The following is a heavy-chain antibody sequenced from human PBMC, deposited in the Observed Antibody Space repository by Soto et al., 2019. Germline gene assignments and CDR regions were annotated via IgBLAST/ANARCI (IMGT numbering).Heavy chain of an antibody. CDR2: IRNQSYQETT. CDR3: SGAESPDTAYYYVSGGNPPVGY. V-gene: IGHV3-49*04. J-gene: IGHJ4*02. Sequence: GGSLRLSCTGSGFPFDDFAINWVRQAPGKGPECVGLIRNQSYQETTEYAAAVKGRFTISRDTSNGIAYLQMNSLNIEDSAVYYCSGAESPDTAYYYVSGGNPPVGYWGQGTVVTVSS. CDR1: GFPFDDFA. D-gene: IGHD3-10*02.